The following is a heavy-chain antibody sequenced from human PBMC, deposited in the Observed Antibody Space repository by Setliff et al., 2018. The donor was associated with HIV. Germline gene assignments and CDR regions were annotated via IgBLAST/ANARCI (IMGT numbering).Heavy chain of an antibody. J-gene: IGHJ4*02. CDR3: AGGRYFRDIRDSRFDF. CDR2: MYHSGST. D-gene: IGHD3-9*01. Sequence: SETLSLTCSVSGVSITTDGYYWSWIRHYPGKGLEWTGYMYHSGSTYYNASLASRLIMSLDPSKNQFSLKLNSMTAADTAMYYCAGGRYFRDIRDSRFDFWGQGMLVTVSS. CDR1: GVSITTDGYY. V-gene: IGHV4-31*03.